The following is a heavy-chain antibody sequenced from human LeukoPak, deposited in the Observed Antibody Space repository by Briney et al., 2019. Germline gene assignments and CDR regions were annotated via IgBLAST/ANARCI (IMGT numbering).Heavy chain of an antibody. D-gene: IGHD6-6*01. CDR1: GYTFTSYA. CDR3: ARESSSGYYYYYMDV. J-gene: IGHJ6*03. CDR2: INTNTGNP. Sequence: GASVKVSCKASGYTFTSYAMNWVRQAPGQGLEWMGWINTNTGNPTYAQGFTGRFVFSLDTSVSTAYLQISSLKAEDAAVYYCARESSSGYYYYYMDVWGKGTTVTISS. V-gene: IGHV7-4-1*02.